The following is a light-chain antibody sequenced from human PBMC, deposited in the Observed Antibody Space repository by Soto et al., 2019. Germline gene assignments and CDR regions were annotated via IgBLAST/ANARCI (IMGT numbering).Light chain of an antibody. CDR3: QQYNYWPLYT. Sequence: EIVMTQSPTTLSVSPGEEATLSCRASQSLSSNLAWYQQKPGQSPRLLIYGASTRASGIPARFSGSGSGTEFTLTISSLESEDFAVYYCQQYNYWPLYTFGQGTKLEIK. V-gene: IGKV3-15*01. CDR2: GAS. CDR1: QSLSSN. J-gene: IGKJ2*01.